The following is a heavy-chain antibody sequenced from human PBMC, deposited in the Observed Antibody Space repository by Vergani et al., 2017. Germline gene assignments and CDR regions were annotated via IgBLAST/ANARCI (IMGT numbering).Heavy chain of an antibody. CDR1: GGTFSSYA. D-gene: IGHD2-15*01. CDR2: IIPIFGTA. J-gene: IGHJ6*03. CDR3: ARGSWALTRWHYYYMDV. V-gene: IGHV1-69*01. Sequence: QVQLVQSGAEVKKPGSSVKVSCKASGGTFSSYAPNWVRQAPGQGLEWMGGIIPIFGTAKYAQKFQGRVTITADESTSTAYMELSSLKSEDTAVYYCARGSWALTRWHYYYMDVWGKGTTVTVSS.